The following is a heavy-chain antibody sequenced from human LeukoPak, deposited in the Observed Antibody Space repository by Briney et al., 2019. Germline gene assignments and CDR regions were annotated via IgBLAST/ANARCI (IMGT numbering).Heavy chain of an antibody. CDR2: IYYSGST. CDR3: ARDLGAYYYDSSGYPANAFDI. D-gene: IGHD3-22*01. J-gene: IGHJ3*02. CDR1: GGSISSGGYY. V-gene: IGHV4-31*03. Sequence: SETLSLTCTVSGGSISSGGYYWSWIRQHPGKGLEWIGYIYYSGSTYYNPSLKSRVTISVDTSKNQFSLKLSSVTAADTAVYYCARDLGAYYYDSSGYPANAFDIWGQGTMVTVSS.